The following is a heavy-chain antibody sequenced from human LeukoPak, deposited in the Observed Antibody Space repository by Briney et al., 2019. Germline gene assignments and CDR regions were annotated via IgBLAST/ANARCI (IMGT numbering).Heavy chain of an antibody. V-gene: IGHV3-74*01. J-gene: IGHJ6*02. Sequence: QAGGSLRLSCAASGFTFTTYWMHWVRQAPGKGLVWVSHIKSDGSITSYADSVKGRFTISRDNAKNTLYLQMNSLRAEDTAVYYCARDAVDTANAVWGQGTTVTVSS. CDR3: ARDAVDTANAV. CDR2: IKSDGSIT. CDR1: GFTFTTYW. D-gene: IGHD5-18*01.